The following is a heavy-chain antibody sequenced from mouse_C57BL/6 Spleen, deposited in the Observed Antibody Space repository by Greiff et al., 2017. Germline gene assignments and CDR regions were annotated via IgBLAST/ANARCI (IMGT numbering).Heavy chain of an antibody. V-gene: IGHV1-53*01. CDR1: GYTFTSYW. Sequence: QVQLKQPGTELVKPGASVKLSCKASGYTFTSYWMHWVKQRPGQGLEWIGNINPSDGGTNYNEKFKSKATLTVDKSTSTAYMQLRRLTSENSAVYNCASGAGYSPYAMDYWGQGTSVTVSS. CDR3: ASGAGYSPYAMDY. J-gene: IGHJ4*01. D-gene: IGHD2-3*01. CDR2: INPSDGGT.